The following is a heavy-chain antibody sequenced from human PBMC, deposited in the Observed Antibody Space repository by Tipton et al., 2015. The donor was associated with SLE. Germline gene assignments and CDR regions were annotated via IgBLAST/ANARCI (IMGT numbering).Heavy chain of an antibody. CDR3: ARDRRLGTYPDYDWR. D-gene: IGHD4-17*01. Sequence: QLVQSGGGLVPPGGSLRLSCAASGFTVSSNYMNWVRQAPGKGLEWVSVIYSGGNTNYADSVKGRFTISRDNSKSTLYLHMSILRAEDTAVYYCARDRRLGTYPDYDWRWGQGTLVTVSP. CDR1: GFTVSSNY. J-gene: IGHJ4*02. CDR2: IYSGGNT. V-gene: IGHV3-53*01.